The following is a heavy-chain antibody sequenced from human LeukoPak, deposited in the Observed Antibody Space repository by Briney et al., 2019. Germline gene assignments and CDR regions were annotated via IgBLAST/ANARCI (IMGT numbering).Heavy chain of an antibody. CDR3: ARTPGIAALYYFDY. CDR2: IYTSGST. CDR1: GGSISSGGYY. Sequence: PSETLSLTCTVSGGSISSGGYYWSWIRQPAGKGLEWIGHIYTSGSTNYNPSLKSRVTISVDTSKNQFSLKLSSASAADTAVYYCARTPGIAALYYFDYWGQGTLVTVSS. J-gene: IGHJ4*02. D-gene: IGHD6-13*01. V-gene: IGHV4-61*09.